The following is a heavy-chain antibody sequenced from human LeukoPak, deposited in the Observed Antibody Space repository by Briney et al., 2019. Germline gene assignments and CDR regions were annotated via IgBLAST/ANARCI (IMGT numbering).Heavy chain of an antibody. CDR3: ARHDRSGWFAFDY. CDR2: IKQDGSEK. D-gene: IGHD6-19*01. J-gene: IGHJ4*02. CDR1: GFTFSSYW. V-gene: IGHV3-7*01. Sequence: PGGSLRLSCAASGFTFSSYWMSWVRQAPGKGLEWVANIKQDGSEKYYVDSVKGLFTISRDNAKNSLSLQMNSLRAEDTAVYYCARHDRSGWFAFDYWGQGTLVTVSS.